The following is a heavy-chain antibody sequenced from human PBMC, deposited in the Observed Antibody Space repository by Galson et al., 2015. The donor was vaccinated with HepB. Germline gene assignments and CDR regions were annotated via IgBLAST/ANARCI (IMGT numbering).Heavy chain of an antibody. CDR3: ARSDSGDSYYMDV. CDR2: SNHSGIT. D-gene: IGHD4-17*01. Sequence: CAVNSGSFRGFFWAWIRQPPGRGLEWVGESNHSGITNYNPSLNSRVIISVDTSRNQFSLKLNSVTAADTAVYFCARSDSGDSYYMDVWGKGTTVTVSS. V-gene: IGHV4-34*01. CDR1: SGSFRGFF. J-gene: IGHJ6*03.